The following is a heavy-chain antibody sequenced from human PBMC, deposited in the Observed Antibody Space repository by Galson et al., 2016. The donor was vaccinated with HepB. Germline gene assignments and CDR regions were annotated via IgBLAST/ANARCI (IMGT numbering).Heavy chain of an antibody. D-gene: IGHD3-10*01. CDR3: AREGSDCGLGSCGGMDV. Sequence: SETLSLTCAVSGGSISSSNIWSWVRQPPGKGLEWIGEMYHSGSTNYNPSLKSRVTISADKSKNHFSLKLSSVTAADTAVYYCAREGSDCGLGSCGGMDVWGQWTAVTVSS. CDR1: GGSISSSNI. J-gene: IGHJ6*02. V-gene: IGHV4-4*02. CDR2: MYHSGST.